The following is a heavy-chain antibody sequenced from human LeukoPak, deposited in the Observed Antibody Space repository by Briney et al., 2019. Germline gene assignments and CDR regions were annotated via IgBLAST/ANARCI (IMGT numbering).Heavy chain of an antibody. Sequence: QPGGSLRLSCAASGFTFTDSAMTWVRQAPGKGLEWVSAISGSGGSTYYADSVKGRFTISRDNSKNTLYLQMNSLRAEDTAVYYCAKDLGKDYGSGSYFGYWGQGTLVTVSS. CDR2: ISGSGGST. V-gene: IGHV3-23*01. CDR3: AKDLGKDYGSGSYFGY. CDR1: GFTFTDSA. J-gene: IGHJ4*02. D-gene: IGHD3-10*01.